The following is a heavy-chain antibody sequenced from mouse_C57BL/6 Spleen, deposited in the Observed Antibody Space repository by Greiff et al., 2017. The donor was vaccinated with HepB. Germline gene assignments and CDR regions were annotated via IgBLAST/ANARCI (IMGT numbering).Heavy chain of an antibody. Sequence: EVQVVESEGGLVQPGSSMKLSCTASGFTFSDYYMAWVRQVPEKGLEWVANINYDGSSTYYLDSLKSRFIISRDNAKNILYLQMSSLKSEDTATYYCARDWLGNPFAYWGQGTLVTVSA. V-gene: IGHV5-16*01. CDR2: INYDGSST. CDR1: GFTFSDYY. J-gene: IGHJ3*01. D-gene: IGHD2-1*01. CDR3: ARDWLGNPFAY.